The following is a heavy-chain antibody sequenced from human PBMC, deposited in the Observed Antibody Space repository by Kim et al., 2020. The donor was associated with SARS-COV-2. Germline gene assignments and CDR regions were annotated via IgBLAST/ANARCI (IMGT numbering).Heavy chain of an antibody. Sequence: GSTYSNPARKSRVTRSVDTSKNQFSLKLSSVTAADTAVYYCARNGDWFDPWGQGTLVTVSS. D-gene: IGHD2-8*01. J-gene: IGHJ5*02. CDR2: GST. CDR3: ARNGDWFDP. V-gene: IGHV4-39*07.